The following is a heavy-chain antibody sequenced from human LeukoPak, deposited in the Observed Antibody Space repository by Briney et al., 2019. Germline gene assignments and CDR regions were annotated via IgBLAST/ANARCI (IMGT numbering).Heavy chain of an antibody. J-gene: IGHJ4*01. CDR2: INHSGST. Sequence: SETLSLTCAVYGGSFSGYYWSWIRQPPGKGLEWSGEINHSGSTNYNPSLKSRVTISVDTSKNQFSLKLSSVTAADPAVYYCARAIVGATYTHXXYWGXXTLVTVSS. CDR3: ARAIVGATYTHXXY. D-gene: IGHD1-26*01. CDR1: GGSFSGYY. V-gene: IGHV4-34*01.